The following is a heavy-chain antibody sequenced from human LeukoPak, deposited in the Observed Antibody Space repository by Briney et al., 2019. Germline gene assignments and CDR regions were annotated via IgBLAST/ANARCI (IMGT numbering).Heavy chain of an antibody. Sequence: PGGSLRLSCAASGLTFSSYAISWVRQAPGQGLEWMGGIIPIFGTANYAQKSQGRVTITADESTSTAYMELSSLRSEDTAVYYCARRAITMGRGRGSYWFDPWGQGTLVTVSS. CDR1: GLTFSSYA. CDR2: IIPIFGTA. V-gene: IGHV1-69*01. J-gene: IGHJ5*02. CDR3: ARRAITMGRGRGSYWFDP. D-gene: IGHD3-10*01.